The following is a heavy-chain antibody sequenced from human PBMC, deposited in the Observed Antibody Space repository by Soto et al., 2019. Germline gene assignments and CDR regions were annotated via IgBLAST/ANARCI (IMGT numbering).Heavy chain of an antibody. CDR3: ARTRVRFLEWLSPTYYFDY. D-gene: IGHD3-3*01. CDR2: IYPGDSDT. CDR1: GYSFTSYW. J-gene: IGHJ4*02. Sequence: EVQLVQSGAEVKKPGESLKISCKGSGYSFTSYWIGWVRQMPGKGLEWMGIIYPGDSDTRYSPSFQGQVTISADKSISTAYLQWSSLKASDTAMYYCARTRVRFLEWLSPTYYFDYWGQGTLVTVSS. V-gene: IGHV5-51*03.